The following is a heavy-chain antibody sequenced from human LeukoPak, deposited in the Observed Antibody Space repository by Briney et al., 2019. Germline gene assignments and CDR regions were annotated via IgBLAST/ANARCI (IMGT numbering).Heavy chain of an antibody. D-gene: IGHD3-22*01. V-gene: IGHV3-30-3*01. J-gene: IGHJ4*02. CDR2: ISYDGSNK. Sequence: GGSLRLSCAASGFTFSSYAMNWVRQAPGKGLEWVAVISYDGSNKYYADSVKGRFTISRDNSKNTLYLQMNSLRAEDTAVYYCASPRDSSGYYYALGYWGQGTLVTVSS. CDR3: ASPRDSSGYYYALGY. CDR1: GFTFSSYA.